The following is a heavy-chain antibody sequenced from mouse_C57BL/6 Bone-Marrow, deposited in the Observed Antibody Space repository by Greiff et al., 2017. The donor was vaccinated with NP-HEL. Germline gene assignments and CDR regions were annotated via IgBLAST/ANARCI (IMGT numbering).Heavy chain of an antibody. J-gene: IGHJ4*01. V-gene: IGHV5-4*01. Sequence: EVKVVESGGGLVKPGGSLKLSCAASGFTFSSYAMSWVRQTPEKRLEWVATISDGGSYTYYPDNVKGRFTISRDNAKNNPDLQMSHLKSEDTAMYYCARETSYYSNWGYAMDYWGQGTSVTVSS. CDR3: ARETSYYSNWGYAMDY. CDR2: ISDGGSYT. D-gene: IGHD2-5*01. CDR1: GFTFSSYA.